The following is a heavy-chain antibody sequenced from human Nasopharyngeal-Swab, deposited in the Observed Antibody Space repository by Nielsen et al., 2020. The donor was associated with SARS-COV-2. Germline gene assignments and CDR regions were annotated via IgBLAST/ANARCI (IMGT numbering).Heavy chain of an antibody. CDR2: IYYSGST. D-gene: IGHD3-9*01. CDR1: GGSISSGGYY. J-gene: IGHJ4*02. V-gene: IGHV4-61*08. CDR3: ARTPVYYDILTGLNLYFDY. Sequence: SETLSLTCTVSGGSISSGGYYWSWIRQHPGKGLEWIGYIYYSGSTYYNPSLKSRVTISVDTSKNQFSLKLSSVTAADTAVYYCARTPVYYDILTGLNLYFDYWGQGTLVTVSS.